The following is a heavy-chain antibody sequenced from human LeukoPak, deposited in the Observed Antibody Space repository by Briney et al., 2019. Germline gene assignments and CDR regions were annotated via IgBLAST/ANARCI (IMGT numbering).Heavy chain of an antibody. CDR1: GYTFTSYA. CDR3: ARESAVAGYFDY. CDR2: INAGNGNT. Sequence: ASVKVSCKASGYTFTSYAMHWVRQAPGQRLEWMGWINAGNGNTKYSQKFQGRVTITSDTSASTAYMELSSLRSEDTAVYYCARESAVAGYFDYWGQGTLVTVSS. V-gene: IGHV1-3*01. J-gene: IGHJ4*02. D-gene: IGHD6-19*01.